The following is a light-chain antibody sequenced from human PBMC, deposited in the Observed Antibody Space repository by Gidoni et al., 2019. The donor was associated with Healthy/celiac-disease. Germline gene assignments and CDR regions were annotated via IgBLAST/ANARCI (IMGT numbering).Light chain of an antibody. Sequence: QSVLTQPPSASGTPGQRVTISRSGSSANIGSNTVTWYQQLPGTAPKRLIYSNNQRPSGVPDRFSGSKSGTSASLAISGLQSEDEADDYCAAWDDSLNGFVVFGGGTKLTVL. CDR3: AAWDDSLNGFVV. J-gene: IGLJ2*01. CDR1: SANIGSNT. CDR2: SNN. V-gene: IGLV1-44*01.